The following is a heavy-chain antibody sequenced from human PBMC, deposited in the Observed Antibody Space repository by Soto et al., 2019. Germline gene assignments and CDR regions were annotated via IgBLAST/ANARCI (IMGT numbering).Heavy chain of an antibody. J-gene: IGHJ3*02. V-gene: IGHV3-48*01. CDR1: GFTFSSYS. CDR3: ARDRGEAFDI. Sequence: EVQLVESGGGLVQPGGSLRLSCAASGFTFSSYSMNWVRKAPGKGMECVSYISSSSSTIYYADSVKGRFTISRYNAKNSLYLQMNGLRAEDTALYYCARDRGEAFDIWGQGRMVTVSS. CDR2: ISSSSSTI.